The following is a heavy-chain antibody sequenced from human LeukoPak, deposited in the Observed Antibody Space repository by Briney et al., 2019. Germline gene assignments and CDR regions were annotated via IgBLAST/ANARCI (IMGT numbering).Heavy chain of an antibody. CDR2: ISWNSGSI. J-gene: IGHJ4*02. CDR1: GFTFSSPA. Sequence: PGGCLRLSCAASGFTFSSPAMIWVRQAPGKGLEWVSGISWNSGSIGYADSVKGRFTISRDNAKNSLYLQMNSLRAEDTALYYCAKGQTGYSYGPDYWGQGTLVTVSS. CDR3: AKGQTGYSYGPDY. V-gene: IGHV3-9*01. D-gene: IGHD5-18*01.